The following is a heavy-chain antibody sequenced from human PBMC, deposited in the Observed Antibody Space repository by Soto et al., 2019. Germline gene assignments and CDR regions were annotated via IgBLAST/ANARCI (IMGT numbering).Heavy chain of an antibody. Sequence: ETLSLTCAVSGYSINSGYYWGWIRQSPGKGLEWIGSVFHSGTTYSTPSLKTRLTISVDTSKNQFSLDLNAVTAADTAVYYCVRDFGDLHDFWSGSDYWGQGIPVTVSS. CDR1: GYSINSGYY. J-gene: IGHJ4*02. D-gene: IGHD3-3*01. CDR2: VFHSGTT. V-gene: IGHV4-38-2*02. CDR3: VRDFGDLHDFWSGSDY.